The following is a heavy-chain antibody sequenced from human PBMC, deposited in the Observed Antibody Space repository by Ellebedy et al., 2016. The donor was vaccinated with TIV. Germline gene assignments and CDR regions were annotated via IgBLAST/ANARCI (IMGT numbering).Heavy chain of an antibody. CDR2: SSSTDKI. CDR1: GFSLSHVIMG. Sequence: SGPTLVKPTETLTLTCTVSGFSLSHVIMGVSWIRQPPGKPLEWLAHSSSTDKISYSTSLKSRLSISKDTSRSQVVLTMTTMATLDTATYYCARTLLYCGGDCSFYFDHWGQGSLVTVSS. V-gene: IGHV2-26*01. CDR3: ARTLLYCGGDCSFYFDH. J-gene: IGHJ4*02. D-gene: IGHD2-21*02.